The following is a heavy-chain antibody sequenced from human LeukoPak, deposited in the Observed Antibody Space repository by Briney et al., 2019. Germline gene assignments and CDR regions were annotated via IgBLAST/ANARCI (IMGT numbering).Heavy chain of an antibody. CDR3: ASWYYYDSSGYYWEYFQH. CDR1: GGSISSSSYY. CDR2: IYYSGST. Sequence: PSETLSLTCTVSGGSISSSSYYWGWIRQPPGKGLEWIGSIYYSGSTYYNPSLKSRVTISVDTSKNQFSLKLSSVTAAATAVYYCASWYYYDSSGYYWEYFQHWGQGTLVTVSS. J-gene: IGHJ1*01. D-gene: IGHD3-22*01. V-gene: IGHV4-39*01.